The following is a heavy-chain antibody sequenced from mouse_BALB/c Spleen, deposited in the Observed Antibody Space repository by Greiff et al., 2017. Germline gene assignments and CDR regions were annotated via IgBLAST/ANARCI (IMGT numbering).Heavy chain of an antibody. V-gene: IGHV14-1*02. Sequence: VQLQQSGAELVRPGALVKLSCKASGFNIKDYYMHWVKQRPEQGLEWIGWIDPENGNTIYDPKFQGKASITADTSSNTAYLQLSSLTSEDTAVYYCAPYGYDRVNAMDYWGQGTSVTVST. J-gene: IGHJ4*01. CDR1: GFNIKDYY. CDR2: IDPENGNT. D-gene: IGHD2-2*01. CDR3: APYGYDRVNAMDY.